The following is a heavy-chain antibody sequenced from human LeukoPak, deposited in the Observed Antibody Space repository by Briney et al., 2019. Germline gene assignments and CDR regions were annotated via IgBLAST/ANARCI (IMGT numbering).Heavy chain of an antibody. J-gene: IGHJ4*02. CDR2: IWYGRSNK. D-gene: IGHD7-27*01. V-gene: IGHV3-33*06. CDR1: GFTFSNYG. CDR3: AKGTGDMGYYFDY. Sequence: PGGSLRLSCAASGFTFSNYGMHWVRQAPGKGLEWVAVIWYGRSNKYYADSVKGRFTISRDNSENTLYLQMSGLRAEDTAVYYCAKGTGDMGYYFDYWGQGTLVTVSS.